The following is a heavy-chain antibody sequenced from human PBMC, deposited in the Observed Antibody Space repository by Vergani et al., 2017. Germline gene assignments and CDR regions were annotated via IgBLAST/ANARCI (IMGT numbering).Heavy chain of an antibody. CDR3: ARDPDIVVVPAAPYYYYYYGMDV. J-gene: IGHJ6*02. D-gene: IGHD2-2*01. Sequence: QVQLVQSGAEVKKPGASVKVSCKASGYTFTSYGISWVRQAPGKGLEWMGWSSAYNGNTNYAQKLEGRVTMTTDTSTSTAYMELRSLRSDDTAVYYCARDPDIVVVPAAPYYYYYYGMDVWGQGTTVTVSS. V-gene: IGHV1-18*04. CDR1: GYTFTSYG. CDR2: SSAYNGNT.